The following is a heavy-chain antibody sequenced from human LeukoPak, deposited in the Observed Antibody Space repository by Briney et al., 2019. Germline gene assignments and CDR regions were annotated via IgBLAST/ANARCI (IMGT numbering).Heavy chain of an antibody. V-gene: IGHV3-43*02. Sequence: PGGSLRLSCAASGFTFDDYAMHWVRQAPGKGLEWVSLISGDGGSTYYADSVKGRFTIFRDNSKNSLYLQMNSLRTEDTALYYCAKDKGVDYGDFDAFDIWGQGTMVTVSS. CDR1: GFTFDDYA. CDR2: ISGDGGST. D-gene: IGHD4-17*01. CDR3: AKDKGVDYGDFDAFDI. J-gene: IGHJ3*02.